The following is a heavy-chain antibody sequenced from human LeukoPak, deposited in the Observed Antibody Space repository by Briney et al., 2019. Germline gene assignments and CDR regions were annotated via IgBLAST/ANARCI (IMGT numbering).Heavy chain of an antibody. CDR1: GFALSSHW. CDR3: ARNNGMDV. CDR2: VNRDGSET. V-gene: IGHV3-7*03. Sequence: GGSLRLSCAASGFALSSHWMTWVRQVPGRGPEWVANVNRDGSETYYLDSVKGRFTISKDNAKNSLYLQMNSLRSEDTALYHCARNNGMDVWGQGTTVIVSS. J-gene: IGHJ6*02.